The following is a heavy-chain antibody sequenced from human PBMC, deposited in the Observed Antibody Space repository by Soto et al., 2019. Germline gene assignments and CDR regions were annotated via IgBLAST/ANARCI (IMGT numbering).Heavy chain of an antibody. CDR3: ARDTARAMVRVYYGMDV. V-gene: IGHV3-33*01. CDR2: IWYDGSNK. D-gene: IGHD3-10*01. CDR1: GFTFSSYG. Sequence: QVQLVESGGGVVQPGRSLRLSCAASGFTFSSYGMHWVRQAPGKGLEWVAVIWYDGSNKYYADSVKGRFTISRDNSKKTPYPKMNRLRGEDTAGYYWARDTARAMVRVYYGMDVWGQGTTVPVSS. J-gene: IGHJ6*02.